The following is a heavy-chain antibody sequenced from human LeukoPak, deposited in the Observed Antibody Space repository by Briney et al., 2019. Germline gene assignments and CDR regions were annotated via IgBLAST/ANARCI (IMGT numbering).Heavy chain of an antibody. J-gene: IGHJ1*01. CDR2: ISSSSSYI. V-gene: IGHV3-21*04. CDR1: GFTFSSYS. Sequence: PGGSLRLSCAASGFTFSSYSMNWVRQAPGKGLEWVSSISSSSSYIYYADSVKGRFTISRDNSKNTLYLQMNSLRAEDTAVYYCAKFAYDSSGYYDYFQHWGQGTLVTVSS. D-gene: IGHD3-22*01. CDR3: AKFAYDSSGYYDYFQH.